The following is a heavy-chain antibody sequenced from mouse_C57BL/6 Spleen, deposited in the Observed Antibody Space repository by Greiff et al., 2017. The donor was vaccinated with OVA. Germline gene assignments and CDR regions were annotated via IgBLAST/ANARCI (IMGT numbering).Heavy chain of an antibody. J-gene: IGHJ1*03. CDR2: IDPEDGAT. Sequence: VQLQQSGAELVRPGASVKLSCTASGFNIRDYYMHWVKQRPEQGLEWIGRIDPEDGATEYAPTFQGKATMTGDTSSNTAYLQLISLTSEDTAVYYCTTFYCYSSSGPWYFDVWGTGTTVTVSS. V-gene: IGHV14-1*01. D-gene: IGHD1-1*01. CDR1: GFNIRDYY. CDR3: TTFYCYSSSGPWYFDV.